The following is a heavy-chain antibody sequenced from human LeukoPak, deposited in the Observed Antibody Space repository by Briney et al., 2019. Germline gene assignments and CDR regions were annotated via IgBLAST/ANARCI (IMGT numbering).Heavy chain of an antibody. CDR2: IYYSGST. Sequence: SETLSLTCTVSGGSISSYYWSWIRQPPGKGLEWIGYIYYSGSTNYNPSLKSRVTISVDTSNNQFSLKLCSVTAADTAVYYCARRNSGGKGTRDYYYYMEVWAKGPRSPSP. D-gene: IGHD4-23*01. J-gene: IGHJ6*03. CDR3: ARRNSGGKGTRDYYYYMEV. V-gene: IGHV4-59*01. CDR1: GGSISSYY.